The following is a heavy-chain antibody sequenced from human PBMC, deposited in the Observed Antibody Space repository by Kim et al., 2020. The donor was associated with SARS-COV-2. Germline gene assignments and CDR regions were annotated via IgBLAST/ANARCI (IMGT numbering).Heavy chain of an antibody. CDR1: GGSISSGDYY. CDR2: IYYSGST. V-gene: IGHV4-30-4*01. CDR3: ARVREVPAANYYYYGMDV. Sequence: SETLSLTCTVSGGSISSGDYYWSWIRQPPGKGLEWIGYIYYSGSTYYNPSLKSRVTISVDTSKNQFSLKLSSVTAADTAVYYCARVREVPAANYYYYGMDVCGQGTTVTVSS. D-gene: IGHD2-2*01. J-gene: IGHJ6*02.